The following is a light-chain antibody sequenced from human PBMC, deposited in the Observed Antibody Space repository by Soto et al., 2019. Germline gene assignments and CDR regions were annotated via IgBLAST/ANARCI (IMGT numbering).Light chain of an antibody. Sequence: DIQMTQSPASLSASVGDRVTITCQASQDIDTYLNWYQQKPGRAPRLLISDASILETGVPSRFSGSASGTVFTLTISSLQPEDIATYYCQQFDNLPFTFGHGTRVDIK. J-gene: IGKJ3*01. CDR3: QQFDNLPFT. CDR2: DAS. V-gene: IGKV1-33*01. CDR1: QDIDTY.